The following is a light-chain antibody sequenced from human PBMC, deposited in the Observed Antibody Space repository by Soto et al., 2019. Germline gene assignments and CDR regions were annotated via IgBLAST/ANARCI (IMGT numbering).Light chain of an antibody. Sequence: QSVLTQPPSASGTPGQRVAISCSGSSSNIESNTVTWYQHLPGTAPKLVIYSNYDRPSGVPDRFSGSKSGNTASLTVSGLQAEDEADYYCSSYAGSNTPYVFGTGTKV. J-gene: IGLJ1*01. CDR1: SSNIESNT. CDR2: SNY. V-gene: IGLV1-44*01. CDR3: SSYAGSNTPYV.